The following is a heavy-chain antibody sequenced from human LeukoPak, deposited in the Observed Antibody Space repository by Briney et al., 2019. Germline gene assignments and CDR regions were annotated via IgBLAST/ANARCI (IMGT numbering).Heavy chain of an antibody. J-gene: IGHJ5*02. CDR3: ARAIAAAGTNWFDP. D-gene: IGHD6-13*01. Sequence: PGGSLRLSCAASGFTFSSYWMHWVRQAPGKGLVWVSRINSDGSSTSYADSVKGRFTISRDNAKNTLYLQMNSLRAEDTAVYYCARAIAAAGTNWFDPWGQGTLVTVSS. V-gene: IGHV3-74*01. CDR1: GFTFSSYW. CDR2: INSDGSST.